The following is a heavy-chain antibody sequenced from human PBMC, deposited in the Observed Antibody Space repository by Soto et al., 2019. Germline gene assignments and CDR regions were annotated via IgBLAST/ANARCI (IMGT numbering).Heavy chain of an antibody. J-gene: IGHJ1*01. D-gene: IGHD5-12*01. Sequence: PGGSLRLSCAASGFTFSGSAMHWVRQTSGKGLEWVGRIRSKPNNYATAYAASVKGRFTISRDDSKNTAYLQMNSLETEDTAVYYCATGYDIINNWGQGTPVTVSS. CDR3: ATGYDIINN. CDR2: IRSKPNNYAT. V-gene: IGHV3-73*01. CDR1: GFTFSGSA.